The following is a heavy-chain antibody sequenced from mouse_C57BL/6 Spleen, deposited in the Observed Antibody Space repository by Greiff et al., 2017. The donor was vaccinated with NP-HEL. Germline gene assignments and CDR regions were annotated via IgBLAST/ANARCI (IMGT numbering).Heavy chain of an antibody. CDR1: GYAFTNYL. CDR2: INPGSGGT. CDR3: ARSGMVTTDFDY. J-gene: IGHJ2*01. D-gene: IGHD2-3*01. Sequence: QVHVKQSGAELVRPGTSVKVSCKASGYAFTNYLIEWVKQRPGQGLEWIGVINPGSGGTNYNEKFKGKATLTADKSSSTAYMQLSSLTSEDSAVYFCARSGMVTTDFDYWGQGTTLTVSS. V-gene: IGHV1-54*01.